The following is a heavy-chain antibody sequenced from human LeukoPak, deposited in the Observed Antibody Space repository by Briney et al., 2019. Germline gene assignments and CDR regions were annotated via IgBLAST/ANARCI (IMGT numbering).Heavy chain of an antibody. CDR3: AGDTAYYYDSSGYIDY. CDR2: ISAYNGNT. J-gene: IGHJ4*02. V-gene: IGHV1-18*01. Sequence: ASVKVSCKASGYTFTSYDINWLRQATGQGLEWMGWISAYNGNTNYAQKLQGRVTMTTDTSTSTAYMELRSLRSDDTAVYYCAGDTAYYYDSSGYIDYWGQGTLVTVSS. CDR1: GYTFTSYD. D-gene: IGHD3-22*01.